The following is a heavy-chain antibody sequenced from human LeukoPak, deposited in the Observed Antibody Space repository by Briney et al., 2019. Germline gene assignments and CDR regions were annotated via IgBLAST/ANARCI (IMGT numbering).Heavy chain of an antibody. J-gene: IGHJ5*02. Sequence: SETLSLTCTVSGYSISSGYYWGWIRQPPGKGLEWIGSIYHSGSTYYNPSLKSRVTISVDTSKNQFSLKLSSVTAADTAMYYCARDWRLADNNWFDPWGQGTLVTVSS. V-gene: IGHV4-38-2*02. CDR3: ARDWRLADNNWFDP. CDR2: IYHSGST. CDR1: GYSISSGYY. D-gene: IGHD3-3*01.